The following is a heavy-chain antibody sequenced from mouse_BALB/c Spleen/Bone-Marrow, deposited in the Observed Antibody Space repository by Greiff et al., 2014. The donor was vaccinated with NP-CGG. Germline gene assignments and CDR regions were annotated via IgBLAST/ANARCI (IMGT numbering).Heavy chain of an antibody. CDR1: GYTFTSSW. Sequence: VQLQQSGSVLVRPGASVKLSCKASGYTFTSSWMHWAKQRPGQGLEWIGDIHPNSGNTNYNEKFRGKATLTVDTSSNTAYVDLSSLTSEDSAVYYCARSYRFWYFDVWGAGTTATVSS. CDR3: ARSYRFWYFDV. D-gene: IGHD2-14*01. J-gene: IGHJ1*01. V-gene: IGHV1S130*01. CDR2: IHPNSGNT.